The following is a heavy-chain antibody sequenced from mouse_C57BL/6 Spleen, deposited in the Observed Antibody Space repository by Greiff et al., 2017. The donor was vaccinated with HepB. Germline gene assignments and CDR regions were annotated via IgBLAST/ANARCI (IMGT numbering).Heavy chain of an antibody. V-gene: IGHV5-6*01. CDR2: ISSGGSYT. CDR3: ARQRMGRDYFDY. J-gene: IGHJ2*01. CDR1: GFTFSSYG. D-gene: IGHD4-1*01. Sequence: EVKLVESGGDLVKPGGSLKLSCAASGFTFSSYGMSWVRQTPDKRLEWVATISSGGSYTYYPDSVKGRFTISRDNAKNTLYLQMSSLKSEDTAMYYCARQRMGRDYFDYWGQGTTLTVSS.